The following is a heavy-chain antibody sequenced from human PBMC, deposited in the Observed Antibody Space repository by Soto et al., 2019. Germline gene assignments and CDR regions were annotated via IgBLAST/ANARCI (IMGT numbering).Heavy chain of an antibody. V-gene: IGHV1-69*13. CDR3: AKKHCSGSSLIYYGMDV. CDR1: GGTFSSYA. D-gene: IGHD3-10*02. J-gene: IGHJ6*02. Sequence: SVKVSCKASGGTFSSYAISWVRQAPGQGLEWMGGIIPIFGTANYAQKFQGRVTITADESTSTAYMELSSLRSEDTAVYYCAKKHCSGSSLIYYGMDVCGQGTTVPVSS. CDR2: IIPIFGTA.